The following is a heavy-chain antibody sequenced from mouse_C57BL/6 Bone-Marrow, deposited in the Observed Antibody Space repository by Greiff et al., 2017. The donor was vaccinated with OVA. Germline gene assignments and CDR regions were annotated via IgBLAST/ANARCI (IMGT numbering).Heavy chain of an antibody. CDR2: ISSGGDYI. CDR1: GFTFSSYA. CDR3: TRDYYGSSSFAY. Sequence: EVKVVESGEGLVKPGGSLKLSCAASGFTFSSYAMSWVRQTPEKRLEWVAYISSGGDYIYYADTVKGRFTFSRDNARNTLYLQMSSLKSEDTAMYYCTRDYYGSSSFAYWGQGTLVTVSA. J-gene: IGHJ3*01. V-gene: IGHV5-9-1*02. D-gene: IGHD1-1*01.